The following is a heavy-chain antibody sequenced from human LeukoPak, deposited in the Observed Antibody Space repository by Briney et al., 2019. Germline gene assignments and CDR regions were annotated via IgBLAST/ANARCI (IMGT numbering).Heavy chain of an antibody. CDR3: ARDRGYLFDY. CDR1: GFTFGSSW. D-gene: IGHD6-13*01. V-gene: IGHV3-74*01. J-gene: IGHJ4*02. Sequence: GGSLRLSCAASGFTFGSSWKHWVRKAPGPGLVWVSHTNSDGSRTSYADSVKGRFTISRDNAKNTLYLEMNSLRAEDTAVYYCARDRGYLFDYWGQGTLVTVSS. CDR2: TNSDGSRT.